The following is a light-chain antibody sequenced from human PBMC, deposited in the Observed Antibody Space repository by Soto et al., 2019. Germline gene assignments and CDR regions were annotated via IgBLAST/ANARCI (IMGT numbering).Light chain of an antibody. CDR1: SSDVGAYNY. Sequence: HSALTQPASVSGSPGQSITISCTGTSSDVGAYNYVSWYQQFPGKAPKLMIYDVSNRPSGVSNRFSGSKSGNTASLTISGLQAEDEADYFCSSYTISSVYVFGTGTKLTVL. J-gene: IGLJ1*01. CDR2: DVS. V-gene: IGLV2-14*01. CDR3: SSYTISSVYV.